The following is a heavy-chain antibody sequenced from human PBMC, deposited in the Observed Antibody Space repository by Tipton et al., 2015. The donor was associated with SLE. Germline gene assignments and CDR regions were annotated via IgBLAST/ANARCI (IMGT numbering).Heavy chain of an antibody. J-gene: IGHJ4*02. CDR3: ARDRGGNWGGLFDY. CDR2: IYHSGST. CDR1: GGSISSSNW. Sequence: TLSLTCAVSGGSISSSNWWSWVRQPPGKGLEWIGEIYHSGSTNYNPSLKSRVTISVDKSKNQFSLKLSSVTAAETAVYYCARDRGGNWGGLFDYWGQGTLVTVSS. V-gene: IGHV4-4*02. D-gene: IGHD7-27*01.